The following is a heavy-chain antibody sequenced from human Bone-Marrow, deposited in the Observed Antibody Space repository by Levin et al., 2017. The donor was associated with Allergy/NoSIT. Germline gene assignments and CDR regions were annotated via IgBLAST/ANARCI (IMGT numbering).Heavy chain of an antibody. CDR1: GFTFSHYW. CDR2: VDADGTTT. D-gene: IGHD1-26*01. V-gene: IGHV3-74*01. J-gene: IGHJ4*02. Sequence: GGSLRLSCAASGFTFSHYWMHWVRQAPGKGLVWVSRVDADGTTTRYADSVKGRFTISRDNAKNTLYLQMNSLRAEDAAIYYCATITGGTSPFDLWGQGTLVTVSS. CDR3: ATITGGTSPFDL.